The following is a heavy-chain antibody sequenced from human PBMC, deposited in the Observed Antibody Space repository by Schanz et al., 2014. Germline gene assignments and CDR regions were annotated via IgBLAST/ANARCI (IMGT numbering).Heavy chain of an antibody. CDR3: ARDGGRDGYNLAFDV. Sequence: VQLVESGGGVVQPGGSLRLSCAVSGFTVNTNYMSWVRQAPGKGLEWISSMYINSGSTQYADSVKGRFIISRDSSKNXLFLQMNSLRAEDTAVYFCARDGGRDGYNLAFDVWGQGTLVTVSS. CDR2: MYINSGST. D-gene: IGHD5-12*01. J-gene: IGHJ3*01. CDR1: GFTVNTNY. V-gene: IGHV3-53*01.